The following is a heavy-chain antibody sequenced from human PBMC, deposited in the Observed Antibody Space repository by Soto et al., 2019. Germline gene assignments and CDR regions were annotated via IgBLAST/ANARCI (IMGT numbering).Heavy chain of an antibody. V-gene: IGHV5-51*01. Sequence: PGESLKISCNGSGYSFTIYCIGWVLQMSGKGLEWMGIIYPGDSDTRYSPSFQGQVTISADKSISTAYLQWSSLKASDTAMYYCARNDYGGNSVDYWGQGTLVTVSS. J-gene: IGHJ4*02. CDR3: ARNDYGGNSVDY. D-gene: IGHD4-17*01. CDR1: GYSFTIYC. CDR2: IYPGDSDT.